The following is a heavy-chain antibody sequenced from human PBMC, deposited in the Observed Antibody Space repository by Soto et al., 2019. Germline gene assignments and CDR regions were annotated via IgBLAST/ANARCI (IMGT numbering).Heavy chain of an antibody. CDR2: INPSGGST. D-gene: IGHD2-21*02. CDR3: TRARTAADY. V-gene: IGHV1-46*01. Sequence: QVQLMQSGAEVKKPGASVTISCKASGYTFTSYYIHWVRQAPRQGLEWMAIINPSGGSTNYTQKSEGRLTVARNTSAGTVHRGRSTLSSGDTAVYYWTRARTAADYWGRGTLGTVAS. CDR1: GYTFTSYY. J-gene: IGHJ4*02.